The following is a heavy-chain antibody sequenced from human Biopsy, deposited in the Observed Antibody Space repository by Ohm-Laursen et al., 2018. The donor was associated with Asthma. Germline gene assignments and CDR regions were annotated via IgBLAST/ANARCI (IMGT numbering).Heavy chain of an antibody. Sequence: SLRLSCAASGFSFSNFAIHWVRQAPGKGLEWAGVISKDASTQDYADSVKGRFTMARDNSKNTLDPQMNSLREEDTAVYYCARDGTDDAFDIWGQGTVVSVSS. CDR3: ARDGTDDAFDI. J-gene: IGHJ3*02. V-gene: IGHV3-30*01. D-gene: IGHD1-1*01. CDR2: ISKDASTQ. CDR1: GFSFSNFA.